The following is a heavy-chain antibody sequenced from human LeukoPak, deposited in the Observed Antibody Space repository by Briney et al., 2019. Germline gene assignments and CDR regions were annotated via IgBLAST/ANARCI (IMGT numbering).Heavy chain of an antibody. CDR2: IYYSGST. D-gene: IGHD2-15*01. CDR1: GGSISSYY. Sequence: NPSETLSLTCTVSGGSISSYYRSWIRQPPGKGLEWIGYIYYSGSTNYNPSLKSRVTISVDTSKNQFSLKLSSVTAADTAVYYCARDRRGYCSGGSCHGYNWFDPWGQGTLVTVSS. J-gene: IGHJ5*02. V-gene: IGHV4-59*01. CDR3: ARDRRGYCSGGSCHGYNWFDP.